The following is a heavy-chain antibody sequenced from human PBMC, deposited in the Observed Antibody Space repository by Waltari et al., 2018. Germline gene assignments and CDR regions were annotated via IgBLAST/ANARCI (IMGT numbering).Heavy chain of an antibody. J-gene: IGHJ4*02. CDR3: ASGRGFFDY. Sequence: QVQLQESGPGLVKPSETLSLTCIVSGGSISSYFWSWIRQSPGKGLEWIGEINHSGSTNYNPSLKSRVTISVDTSKNQFSLKLSSVTAADTAVYYCASGRGFFDYWGQGTLVTVSS. CDR2: INHSGST. V-gene: IGHV4-59*12. D-gene: IGHD3-16*01. CDR1: GGSISSYF.